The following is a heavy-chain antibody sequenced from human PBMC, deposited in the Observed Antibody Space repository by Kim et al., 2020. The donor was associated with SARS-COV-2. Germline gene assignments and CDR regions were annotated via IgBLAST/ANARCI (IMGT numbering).Heavy chain of an antibody. V-gene: IGHV3-48*02. CDR1: GFTFSSYS. J-gene: IGHJ6*02. CDR2: ISTSGNTI. CDR3: ARGGQEGPHYYYGMDV. Sequence: GGSLRLSCAASGFTFSSYSFNWVRQAPGKGLEWISFISTSGNTIYYADYVKGRFTVSRDDAKNLVYLQMNSLRDEDRAVYYCARGGQEGPHYYYGMDVWGQGTKVTVSS.